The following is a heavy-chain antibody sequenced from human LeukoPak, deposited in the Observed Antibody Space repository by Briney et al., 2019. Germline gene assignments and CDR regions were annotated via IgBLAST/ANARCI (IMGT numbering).Heavy chain of an antibody. D-gene: IGHD2-15*01. CDR1: GFTFSTYS. CDR3: ASYRALGYCSGGSCYPDP. CDR2: ISSSSSYI. J-gene: IGHJ5*02. V-gene: IGHV3-21*01. Sequence: TGGSLRLSCAASGFTFSTYSMNWVRQAPGKGLEWVSSISSSSSYIYYADSVKGRSTISRDNAKNSLYLQMNSLRAEDTAVYYCASYRALGYCSGGSCYPDPWGQGTLVTVSS.